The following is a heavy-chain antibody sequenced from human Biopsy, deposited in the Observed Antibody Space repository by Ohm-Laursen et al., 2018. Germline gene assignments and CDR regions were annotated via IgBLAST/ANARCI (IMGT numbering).Heavy chain of an antibody. Sequence: SDTLSLTCTVSGGSISSDYWSWIRQSPGKGLEWIGYISNRGSTNYNPSLRGRVTISVDTSKNQFSLKLSSVTAADTAVFFCARLYRLDDYWNDDLPDAFDVWGQGTRVTVSS. CDR2: ISNRGST. CDR1: GGSISSDY. D-gene: IGHD3-3*01. CDR3: ARLYRLDDYWNDDLPDAFDV. V-gene: IGHV4-59*07. J-gene: IGHJ3*01.